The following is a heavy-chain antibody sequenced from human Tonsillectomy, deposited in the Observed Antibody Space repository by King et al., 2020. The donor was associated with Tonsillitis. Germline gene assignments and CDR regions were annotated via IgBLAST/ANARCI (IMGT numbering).Heavy chain of an antibody. D-gene: IGHD6-13*01. J-gene: IGHJ3*02. CDR2: ITGQPYGATT. Sequence: VQLVESGGGLVQPGRSLRLSCTASGFTFGDYAMHWLRQAPGKGLEWVGFITGQPYGATTEYAASVKGRFTVSRDDSKSIVYLQMHTLKTEDTAAYYCGRVPYAAADPLAAFDIWGQGTMVTVSS. CDR3: GRVPYAAADPLAAFDI. CDR1: GFTFGDYA. V-gene: IGHV3-49*03.